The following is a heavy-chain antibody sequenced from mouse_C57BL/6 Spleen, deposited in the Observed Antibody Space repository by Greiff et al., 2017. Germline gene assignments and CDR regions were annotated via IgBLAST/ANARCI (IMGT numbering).Heavy chain of an antibody. CDR3: VRQGYYGNYDY. V-gene: IGHV10-1*01. CDR2: IRSKSNNYAT. Sequence: EVHLVESGGGLVQPKGSLKLSCAASGFSFNTYAMNWVRQAPGQGVEWVARIRSKSNNYATYYDDSVKDRFTISRDDSESMLYLQMNNLKTEDTAMYYCVRQGYYGNYDYWGQGTTLTVSS. D-gene: IGHD2-1*01. CDR1: GFSFNTYA. J-gene: IGHJ2*01.